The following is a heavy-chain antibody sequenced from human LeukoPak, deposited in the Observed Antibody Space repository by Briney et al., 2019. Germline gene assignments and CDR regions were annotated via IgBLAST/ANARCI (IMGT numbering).Heavy chain of an antibody. CDR2: IYYSGST. J-gene: IGHJ4*02. CDR3: ARVLVRRYCSSTSCYYFDY. D-gene: IGHD2-2*01. CDR1: GGSISSSSYY. V-gene: IGHV4-39*07. Sequence: KPSETLSLTCTVSGGSISSSSYYWGWIRQPPGKGLEWIGSIYYSGSTYYNPSLKSRVTISVDTSKNQFSLKLSSVTAADTAVYYCARVLVRRYCSSTSCYYFDYWGQGTLVTVSS.